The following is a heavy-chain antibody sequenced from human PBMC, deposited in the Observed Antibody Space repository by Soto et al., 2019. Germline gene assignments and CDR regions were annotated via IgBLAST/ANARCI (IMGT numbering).Heavy chain of an antibody. CDR2: INHSGST. V-gene: IGHV4-34*01. CDR3: ARGVKGSSWYGGANYYYYGMDV. CDR1: GGSFSGYY. J-gene: IGHJ6*02. Sequence: ASETLSLTCAVYGGSFSGYYWSWIRQPPGKGLEWIGEINHSGSTNYNPSLKSRVTISVDTSKNQFSLKLSSVTAADTAVYYCARGVKGSSWYGGANYYYYGMDVWGQGTTVTVSS. D-gene: IGHD6-13*01.